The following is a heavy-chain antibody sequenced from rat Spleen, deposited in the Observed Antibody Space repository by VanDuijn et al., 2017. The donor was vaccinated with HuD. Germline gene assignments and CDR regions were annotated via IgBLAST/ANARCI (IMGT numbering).Heavy chain of an antibody. CDR1: GLSLTSNS. J-gene: IGHJ4*01. Sequence: QVQLKESGPGLVQPSQTLSLTCTVSGLSLTSNSVSWIRQPPGKGLEWMGVLLSNGGTDYNSAIKSRLSISRDTSKSQVFLKMNSLQTDDTAIYFCTRQVQLNYYVMDAWGQGASVTVSS. D-gene: IGHD1-5*01. V-gene: IGHV2-47*01. CDR3: TRQVQLNYYVMDA. CDR2: LLSNGGT.